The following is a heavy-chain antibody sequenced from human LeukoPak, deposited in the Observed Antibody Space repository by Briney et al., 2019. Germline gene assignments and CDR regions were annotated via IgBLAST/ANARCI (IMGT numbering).Heavy chain of an antibody. V-gene: IGHV1-69*05. J-gene: IGHJ3*02. CDR3: ARSSNIVVVPAAIPSLAFDI. D-gene: IGHD2-2*02. CDR1: GGTFTSYG. Sequence: SVKVSCKASGGTFTSYGISWVRQAPGQGLEWMGGINPNFGTANYAQKFQGRVTITTDESTSTAYMELSSLRSEDTAVYYCARSSNIVVVPAAIPSLAFDIWGQGTMVTVSS. CDR2: INPNFGTA.